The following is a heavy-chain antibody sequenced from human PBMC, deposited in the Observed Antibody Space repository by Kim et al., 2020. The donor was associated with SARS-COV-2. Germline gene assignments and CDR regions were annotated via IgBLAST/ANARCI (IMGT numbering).Heavy chain of an antibody. CDR3: ARSYYYDSSGYSDY. J-gene: IGHJ4*02. D-gene: IGHD3-22*01. V-gene: IGHV1-18*01. Sequence: AQKLQGRVTMTTDTSTSTAYMELRSLRSDDTAVYYCARSYYYDSSGYSDYWGQGTLVTVSS.